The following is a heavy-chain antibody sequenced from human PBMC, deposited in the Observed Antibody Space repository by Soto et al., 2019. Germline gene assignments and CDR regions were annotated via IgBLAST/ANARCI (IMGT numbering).Heavy chain of an antibody. CDR3: AKHSTLGGCGGRDV. CDR1: GFTFDDYA. D-gene: IGHD2-21*01. J-gene: IGHJ6*02. Sequence: EVQLVESGGGLVQPGRSLRLSCAASGFTFDDYAMHWVRQAPGKGLEWVPGISGNSGSIGYADSVKGRFTISRDNAKNTLYLQMSSLWAGDKALYYCAKHSTLGGCGGRDVWGQWTTVTVSS. CDR2: ISGNSGSI. V-gene: IGHV3-9*01.